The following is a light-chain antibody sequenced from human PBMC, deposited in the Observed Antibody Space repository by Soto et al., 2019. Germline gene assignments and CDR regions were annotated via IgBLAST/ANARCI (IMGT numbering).Light chain of an antibody. CDR3: QQCSNWPIT. J-gene: IGKJ5*01. V-gene: IGKV3-11*01. Sequence: EIVLTQSPGTLSLSPGERATLSCRTSQNINKYLAWYQQKPGQAPRLLIYDASNRATGIPARFSGSGSGTDFTLTISSLETEDFAVYYCQQCSNWPITFGQGTRLEIK. CDR2: DAS. CDR1: QNINKY.